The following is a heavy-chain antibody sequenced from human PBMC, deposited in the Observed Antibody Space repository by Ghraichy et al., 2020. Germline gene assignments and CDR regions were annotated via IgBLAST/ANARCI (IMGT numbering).Heavy chain of an antibody. V-gene: IGHV3-23*01. J-gene: IGHJ4*02. D-gene: IGHD6-19*01. CDR2: ISGSGGST. CDR3: AKSVAVAGTRFDY. CDR1: GFTFSSYA. Sequence: GGSLRLSCAASGFTFSSYAMSWVRQAPGKGLELVSAISGSGGSTYYADSVKGRFTISRDNSKNTLYLQMNSLRAEDTAVYYCAKSVAVAGTRFDYWGQGTLVTVSS.